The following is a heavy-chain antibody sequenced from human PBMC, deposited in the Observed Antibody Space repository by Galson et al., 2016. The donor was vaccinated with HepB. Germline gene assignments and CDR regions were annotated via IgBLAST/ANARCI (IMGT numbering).Heavy chain of an antibody. J-gene: IGHJ4*02. V-gene: IGHV1-8*01. D-gene: IGHD2-15*01. CDR2: MDPNSGNT. CDR3: ARVSLPSRYCIGDSCYFYH. CDR1: GYTFTSYD. Sequence: SVKVSCKASGYTFTSYDINWVRQATGQGLEWMGWMDPNSGNTDYAQKFQGRVTMTRDTSISTAYMELSSLRSEDTAVYYCARVSLPSRYCIGDSCYFYHWGQGTLVTVSA.